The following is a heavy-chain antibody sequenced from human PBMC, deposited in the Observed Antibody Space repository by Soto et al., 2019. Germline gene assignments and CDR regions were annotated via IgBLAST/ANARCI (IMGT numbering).Heavy chain of an antibody. CDR2: IVVGSGNT. CDR1: GFTFTSSA. CDR3: AADLKGTSSVYYYYYGMDV. D-gene: IGHD2-15*01. V-gene: IGHV1-58*02. J-gene: IGHJ6*02. Sequence: ASVKVSCKASGFTFTSSAMQWVRQARGQRLEWIGWIVVGSGNTNYAQKFQERVTITRDMSTSTAYMELSSLRSEDTAVYYCAADLKGTSSVYYYYYGMDVWGQGTTVTVSS.